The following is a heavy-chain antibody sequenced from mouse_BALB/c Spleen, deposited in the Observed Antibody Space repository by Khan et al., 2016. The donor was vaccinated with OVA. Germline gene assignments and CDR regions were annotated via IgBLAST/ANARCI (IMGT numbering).Heavy chain of an antibody. J-gene: IGHJ2*01. CDR1: GFSLTSYG. Sequence: QVQLKESGPGLVAPSQSLSITCTVSGFSLTSYGVHWVRQPPGTGLEWLGVIWAGGSTNYNSAIMSRLSISKDNSKSQVVLKMNSLQTYDTAMYYCARLEDIWGQGTTLTVSS. CDR3: ARLEDI. V-gene: IGHV2-9*02. D-gene: IGHD1-3*01. CDR2: IWAGGST.